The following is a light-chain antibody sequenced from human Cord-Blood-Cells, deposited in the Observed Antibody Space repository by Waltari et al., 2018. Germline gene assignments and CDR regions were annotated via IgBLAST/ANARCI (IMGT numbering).Light chain of an antibody. Sequence: QSALTQPRSVSGSPGQSVTISCTGTSSDVGVYNYVSWYQQHPGKAPNLMIYDVSTRPSGVPDRFSGSKSGNTASLTISGLQAEDEADYYCCSYAGSYTLVFGGGTKLTVL. J-gene: IGLJ3*02. CDR3: CSYAGSYTLV. V-gene: IGLV2-11*02. CDR2: DVS. CDR1: SSDVGVYNY.